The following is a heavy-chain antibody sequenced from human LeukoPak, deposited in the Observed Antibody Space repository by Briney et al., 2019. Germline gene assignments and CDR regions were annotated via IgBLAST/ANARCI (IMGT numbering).Heavy chain of an antibody. CDR2: ISEDATTV. V-gene: IGHV3-48*03. CDR1: GFSFSNFE. Sequence: PGGSLRLSCEASGFSFSNFEMSWVRQPPGKGLEWVAYISEDATTVYYADSVRGRFTISRDDAKNSLYLQMSSLRAEDTAVYYCARDSGIGGTGNEFDYWGQGTLVTVSS. D-gene: IGHD6-19*01. J-gene: IGHJ4*02. CDR3: ARDSGIGGTGNEFDY.